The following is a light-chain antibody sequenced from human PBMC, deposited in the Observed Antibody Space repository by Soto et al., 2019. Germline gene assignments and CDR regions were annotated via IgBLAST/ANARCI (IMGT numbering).Light chain of an antibody. Sequence: QSALTQSPSASASLGASVKLTCTLSSGHSSYAIAWHQKQPGKGPRYLMDLNNDGSHTKGDGIPDRFSGSSSGAERYLIISSLQSEDEADYYCQTWGTGFQFFGGGTKLTVL. CDR2: LNNDGSH. CDR1: SGHSSYA. CDR3: QTWGTGFQF. J-gene: IGLJ2*01. V-gene: IGLV4-69*01.